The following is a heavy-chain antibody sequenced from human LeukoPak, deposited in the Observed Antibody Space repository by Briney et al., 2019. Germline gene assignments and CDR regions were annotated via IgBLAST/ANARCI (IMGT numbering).Heavy chain of an antibody. D-gene: IGHD2-8*02. V-gene: IGHV3-33*01. CDR2: ISPDGTDK. CDR3: AAGITWSDY. CDR1: GFSFRSYG. J-gene: IGHJ4*02. Sequence: PGRSLRLSCVTSGFSFRSYGMHWVRQAPGKGLEWVALISPDGTDKYFTDSVRGRFTISRDNSRSTLFLQMNSLRVDDTAVYYCAAGITWSDYWGQGPLVTVSP.